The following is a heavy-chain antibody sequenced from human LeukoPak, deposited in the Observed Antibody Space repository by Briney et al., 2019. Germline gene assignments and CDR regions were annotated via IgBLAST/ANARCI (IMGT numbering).Heavy chain of an antibody. CDR1: GFTFSSYG. Sequence: GGSLRLSCAASGFTFSSYGMSWVRQAPGKGLEWVSAMSGSGGSTYYADSVEGRLPISRDNSQNTLYLQMTSLRAEDTAVYFCAKVGATAGTLRIEYFQHWGQGTLVTVSS. CDR3: AKVGATAGTLRIEYFQH. D-gene: IGHD6-13*01. J-gene: IGHJ1*01. V-gene: IGHV3-23*01. CDR2: MSGSGGST.